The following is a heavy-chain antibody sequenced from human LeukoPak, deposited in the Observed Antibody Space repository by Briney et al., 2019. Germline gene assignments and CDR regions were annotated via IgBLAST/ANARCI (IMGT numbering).Heavy chain of an antibody. Sequence: KPSETLSLTCAVSGYSISSGFFWGWIRQPPGKGLEWIGSIDHSGSTYYNPSLKSRVTISVDTSKNQFSLKLSSVTAADTAVYYCARRPYCTSTSCPPRHAFDIWGQGTMVTVSS. CDR1: GYSISSGFF. J-gene: IGHJ3*02. CDR3: ARRPYCTSTSCPPRHAFDI. CDR2: IDHSGST. V-gene: IGHV4-38-2*01. D-gene: IGHD2-2*01.